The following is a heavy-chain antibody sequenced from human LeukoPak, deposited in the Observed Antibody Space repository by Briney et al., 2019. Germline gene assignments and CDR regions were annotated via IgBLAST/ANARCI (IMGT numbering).Heavy chain of an antibody. V-gene: IGHV4-39*01. CDR3: TVIIYDSSGYHFDY. D-gene: IGHD3-22*01. Sequence: MSLETLSLTCTVSGGSIRNRSYYWGWIRQPPGKGLEWIGSIYYSGGAYYNSSLKSRVTISVDTSKNQFSLELSSVTAADTAVYYCTVIIYDSSGYHFDYWGQGTLVTVSS. J-gene: IGHJ4*02. CDR1: GGSIRNRSYY. CDR2: IYYSGGA.